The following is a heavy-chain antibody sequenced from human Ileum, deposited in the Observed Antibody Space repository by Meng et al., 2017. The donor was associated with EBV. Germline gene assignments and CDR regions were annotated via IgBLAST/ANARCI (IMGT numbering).Heavy chain of an antibody. CDR3: ARGNGWRFDY. CDR1: GYTFTSSS. CDR2: ININTGNP. V-gene: IGHV7-4-1*01. J-gene: IGHJ4*02. Sequence: QVQLVQSGSELKKPGDSVKVSCQAAGYTFTSSSMNWVRHAPAQGLEWMGWININTGNPTYAQGFTGRFVFSLDTSVSTAYLQIDSLKADDTAVYYCARGNGWRFDYWGQGTLVTVSS. D-gene: IGHD6-19*01.